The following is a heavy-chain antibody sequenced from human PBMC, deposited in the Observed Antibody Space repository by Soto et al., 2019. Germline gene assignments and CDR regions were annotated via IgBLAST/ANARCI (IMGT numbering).Heavy chain of an antibody. CDR2: MNPNSGNT. J-gene: IGHJ5*02. D-gene: IGHD3-3*01. CDR1: VYTFTSYD. CDR3: ARRVTIFGVVIDWFDP. V-gene: IGHV1-8*01. Sequence: GASVKVSCKASVYTFTSYDINWVRQATGQGLEWMGWMNPNSGNTGYAQKFQGRVTMTRNTSISTAYMELSSLRSEDTAVYYCARRVTIFGVVIDWFDPWGQGTLVTVSS.